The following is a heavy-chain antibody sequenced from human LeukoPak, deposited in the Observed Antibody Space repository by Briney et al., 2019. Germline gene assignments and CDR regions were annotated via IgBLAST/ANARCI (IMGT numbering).Heavy chain of an antibody. V-gene: IGHV4-61*02. Sequence: SETLSLTCTVSGGSISSGSYYWSWIRQPAGKGLEWIGRIYTSGSTNYNPSLKSRVTISVDTSKSQFSLKLSSVTAADTAVYYCARDPRGSTSFDYWGQGTLVTVSS. CDR1: GGSISSGSYY. CDR2: IYTSGST. D-gene: IGHD6-13*01. J-gene: IGHJ4*02. CDR3: ARDPRGSTSFDY.